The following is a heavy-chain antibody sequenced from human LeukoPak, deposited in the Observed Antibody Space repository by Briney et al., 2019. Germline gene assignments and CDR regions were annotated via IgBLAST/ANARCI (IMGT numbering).Heavy chain of an antibody. V-gene: IGHV1-18*01. CDR1: GYTFTSYG. CDR2: ISAYNGNT. Sequence: GASVTVSCKASGYTFTSYGISWVRQAPGQGLEWMGWISAYNGNTNYAQKLQGRVTMTTDTSTSTAYMELRSLRSDDTAVYYCARSSYYCSSTSCYGYYYYYYGMDVWGQGTTVTVSS. CDR3: ARSSYYCSSTSCYGYYYYYYGMDV. J-gene: IGHJ6*02. D-gene: IGHD2-2*01.